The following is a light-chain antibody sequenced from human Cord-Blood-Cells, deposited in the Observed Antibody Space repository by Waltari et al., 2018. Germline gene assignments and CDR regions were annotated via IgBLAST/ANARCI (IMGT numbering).Light chain of an antibody. J-gene: IGLJ2*01. CDR1: SSDVGGYHY. V-gene: IGLV2-14*01. CDR3: SSYTSSSTPL. CDR2: DVS. Sequence: QSALTQPASVSGSPGQSITISCTGTSSDVGGYHYVSWYQQHPGKAPKLMIYDVSNRPSGGSNRVSGSKSGNTASLTISGLQAEDEADYYCSSYTSSSTPLFGGGTKLTVL.